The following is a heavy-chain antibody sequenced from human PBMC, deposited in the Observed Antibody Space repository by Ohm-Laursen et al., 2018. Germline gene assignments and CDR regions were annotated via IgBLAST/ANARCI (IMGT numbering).Heavy chain of an antibody. V-gene: IGHV3-15*01. CDR2: IKRKADGETT. D-gene: IGHD6-25*01. Sequence: SLRLSCSASGFTFSNAWMSWVRQAPGKGLEWVGRIKRKADGETTDYGAPVKGRFTISRDDSKNTLYLQMNSLKTEDTAVYYCTRGQTDYWGQGTLVTVSS. J-gene: IGHJ4*02. CDR1: GFTFSNAW. CDR3: TRGQTDY.